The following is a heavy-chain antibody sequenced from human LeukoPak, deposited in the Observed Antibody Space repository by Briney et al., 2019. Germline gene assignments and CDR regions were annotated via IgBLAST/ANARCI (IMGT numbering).Heavy chain of an antibody. J-gene: IGHJ6*03. CDR2: IIPIFGTA. D-gene: IGHD2-2*02. CDR3: ARDGYCSSTSCYSPFDYYYYYMDV. V-gene: IGHV1-69*05. Sequence: SVEVSCKASGGTFSSYAISWVRQAPGQGLEWMGGIIPIFGTANYALKFQGRVTITTDESTSTAYMELSSLRSEDTAVYYCARDGYCSSTSCYSPFDYYYYYMDVWGKETTVTVSS. CDR1: GGTFSSYA.